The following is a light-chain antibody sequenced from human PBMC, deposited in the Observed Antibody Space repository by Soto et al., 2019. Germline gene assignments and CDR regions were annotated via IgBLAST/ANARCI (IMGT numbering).Light chain of an antibody. V-gene: IGLV2-11*01. J-gene: IGLJ2*01. CDR3: CSYAGSYTLI. CDR2: DVN. Sequence: QSVLTQPRSVSGSAGQSVTFSCTGTSSDVGSYNYVSWYQQHPDKAPKLMIYDVNKRPSGVPDRFSGSKSGNTASLTISGLQAEDEADYYCCSYAGSYTLIFGGGTKLTVL. CDR1: SSDVGSYNY.